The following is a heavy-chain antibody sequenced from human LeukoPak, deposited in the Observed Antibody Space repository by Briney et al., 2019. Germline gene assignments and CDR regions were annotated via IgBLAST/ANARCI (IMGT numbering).Heavy chain of an antibody. CDR2: INPSGGST. Sequence: ASVKVSCKACGYTFTSYYMHWVRQAPGQGLELMGIINPSGGSTSYAQKFQGRVTMTRDTSTSTVYMELSSLRSEDTAVYYCARVRSGWMGIDYWGQGTLVTVSS. CDR3: ARVRSGWMGIDY. V-gene: IGHV1-46*01. CDR1: GYTFTSYY. J-gene: IGHJ4*02. D-gene: IGHD6-19*01.